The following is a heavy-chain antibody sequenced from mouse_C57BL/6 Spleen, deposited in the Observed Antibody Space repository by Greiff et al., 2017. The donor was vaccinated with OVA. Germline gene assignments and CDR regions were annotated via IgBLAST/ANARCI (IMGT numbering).Heavy chain of an antibody. V-gene: IGHV1-82*01. Sequence: QVQLQQSGPELVKPGASVKISCKASGYAFSSSWMNWVKQRPGKGLEWIGRIYPGDGDTNYNGKFKGKATLTADKSSSTAYMQLSSLTSEDSAVYFCARSDTTGGAWFAYWGQGTLVTVSA. D-gene: IGHD1-1*01. CDR2: IYPGDGDT. CDR1: GYAFSSSW. CDR3: ARSDTTGGAWFAY. J-gene: IGHJ3*01.